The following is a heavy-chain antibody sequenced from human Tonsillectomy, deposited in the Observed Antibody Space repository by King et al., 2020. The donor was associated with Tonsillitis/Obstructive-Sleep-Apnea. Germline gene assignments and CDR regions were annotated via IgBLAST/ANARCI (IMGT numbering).Heavy chain of an antibody. CDR1: GFTFSSAW. D-gene: IGHD4-17*01. V-gene: IGHV3-15*01. CDR2: IKSKTDGGTT. CDR3: PTWYGDHYFDY. Sequence: VQLVESGGGLVKPGGSLRLSCAASGFTFSSAWMSWVRQAPGKGLEWVGRIKSKTDGGTTDYAAPVKGRFTISRDDSKNTLYLQMNSLKTEDTAVYYCPTWYGDHYFDYWGQGTLGTVSS. J-gene: IGHJ4*02.